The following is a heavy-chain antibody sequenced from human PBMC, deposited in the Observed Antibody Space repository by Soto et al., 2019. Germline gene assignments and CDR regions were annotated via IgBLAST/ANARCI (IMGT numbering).Heavy chain of an antibody. J-gene: IGHJ6*02. CDR1: GGTFSSYA. CDR2: IIPISGTA. Sequence: QVQLVQSGAEVKKPGSSVKVSCKASGGTFSSYAISWVRQAPGQGLEWMGGIIPISGTANYAQKFQGRVTTTADESTNTDYMELSSLRSEDTAVYFCARSQGSSTSLEIYYYYYYGMDVWGQGTTVTVSS. CDR3: ARSQGSSTSLEIYYYYYYGMDV. D-gene: IGHD2-2*01. V-gene: IGHV1-69*01.